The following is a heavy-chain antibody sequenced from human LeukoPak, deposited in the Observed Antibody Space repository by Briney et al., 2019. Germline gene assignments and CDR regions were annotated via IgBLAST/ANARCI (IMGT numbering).Heavy chain of an antibody. CDR1: TASINSYY. D-gene: IGHD5-18*01. J-gene: IGHJ4*02. V-gene: IGHV4-4*07. CDR3: VRHGYTASHFFLDY. CDR2: IYTTGMT. Sequence: SETLSLTCTVSTASINSYYWGWVRQPAGRGLEWIGRIYTTGMTQYDPSLQSRVTMSVDMSQKQFSLNLRSVTAADTAIYFCVRHGYTASHFFLDYWSQGVLLTVSS.